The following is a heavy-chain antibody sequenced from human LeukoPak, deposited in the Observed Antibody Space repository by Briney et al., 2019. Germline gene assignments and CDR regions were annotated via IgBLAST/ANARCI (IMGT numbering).Heavy chain of an antibody. CDR3: AKGAGVGYDFWSGSGQYGYFDY. D-gene: IGHD3-3*01. CDR1: GFTFDDYA. CDR2: ISWDGGST. J-gene: IGHJ4*02. Sequence: PGGSLRLSCAASGFTFDDYAMHWVRQAPGKGLEWVSLISWDGGSTYYADSVKGRFTISRDNSKNSLYLQMNSLRAEDTALYYCAKGAGVGYDFWSGSGQYGYFDYWGQGTLVTVSS. V-gene: IGHV3-43D*03.